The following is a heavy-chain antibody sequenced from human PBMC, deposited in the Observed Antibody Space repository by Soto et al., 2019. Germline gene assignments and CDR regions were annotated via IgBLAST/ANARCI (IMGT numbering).Heavy chain of an antibody. CDR3: AKEGIELWSAFDY. CDR2: ISNDGDDK. Sequence: PGGSLRLSCAASGFTFNNYGIHWVRQAPGKGLEWVAVISNDGDDKYYADSVKGRFTISRDNSRNTLYLQMNSLRPEDTAMYYCAKEGIELWSAFDYWGQGTLVTVSS. CDR1: GFTFNNYG. D-gene: IGHD5-18*01. V-gene: IGHV3-30*18. J-gene: IGHJ4*02.